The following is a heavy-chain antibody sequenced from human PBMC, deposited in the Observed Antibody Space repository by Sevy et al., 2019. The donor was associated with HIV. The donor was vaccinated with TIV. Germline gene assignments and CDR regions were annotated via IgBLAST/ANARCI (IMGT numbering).Heavy chain of an antibody. D-gene: IGHD6-13*01. Sequence: GGSLRLSCAASGFTFSSYAMNWVRQAPGKGLEWVSSISSSSSHIYAADSVKGRFTMSRDNAKNSLFLQMNSLRAEDTAIYYCARVAADDPDFYYYGMDVWGQGTTVTVSS. CDR1: GFTFSSYA. V-gene: IGHV3-21*01. J-gene: IGHJ6*02. CDR3: ARVAADDPDFYYYGMDV. CDR2: ISSSSSHI.